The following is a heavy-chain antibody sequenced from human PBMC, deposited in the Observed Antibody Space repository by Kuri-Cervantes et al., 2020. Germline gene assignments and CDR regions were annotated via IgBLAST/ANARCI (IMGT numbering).Heavy chain of an antibody. Sequence: ASVKVSCKSSGYTFTSYSMHWVRQAPGQRLEWMGWINAGDGNTKYSQKFRGRVTITRDTSASTAYMELRSLRSDDTAVYYCARWTTGNWFDPWGQGTLVTVSS. CDR3: ARWTTGNWFDP. V-gene: IGHV1-3*01. CDR2: INAGDGNT. D-gene: IGHD1-14*01. CDR1: GYTFTSYS. J-gene: IGHJ5*02.